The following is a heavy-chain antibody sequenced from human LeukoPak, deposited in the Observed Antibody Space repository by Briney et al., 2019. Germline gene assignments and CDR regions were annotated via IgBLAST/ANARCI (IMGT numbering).Heavy chain of an antibody. D-gene: IGHD3-22*01. CDR3: ASSHDSSGND. J-gene: IGHJ4*02. CDR1: GSSFSRYW. V-gene: IGHV3-7*01. CDR2: IENDGSHK. Sequence: GGSLRLSCVASGSSFSRYWMAWVRQAPGKGLEWVANIENDGSHKYYVDSVKGRFTISRDNAKNSVYLEMNNLRADDTAVYFCASSHDSSGNDWGQGTMVTVSS.